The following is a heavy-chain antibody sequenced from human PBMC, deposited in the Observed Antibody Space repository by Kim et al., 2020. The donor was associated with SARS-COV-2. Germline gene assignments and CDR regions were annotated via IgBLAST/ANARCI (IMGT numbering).Heavy chain of an antibody. D-gene: IGHD3-16*02. V-gene: IGHV1-69*01. CDR3: ARVGLWGSYRTFIDY. J-gene: IGHJ4*02. Sequence: QKFQGRVTITADESTSTAYMELSSLRSEDTAVYYCARVGLWGSYRTFIDYWGQGTLVTVSS.